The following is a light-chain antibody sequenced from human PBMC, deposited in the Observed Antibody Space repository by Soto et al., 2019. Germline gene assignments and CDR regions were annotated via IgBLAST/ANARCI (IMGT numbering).Light chain of an antibody. CDR1: QSASSSY. V-gene: IGKV3-15*01. Sequence: EIVMTQSPTILSVSPGERATRSCRASQSASSSYLAWYQQRPGQAPRLLIYGPSTRATGIPARFSGSGSGTEFTLTISSLQSEDFAVYYCQQYNNWPPRLTFGGGTKVDI. CDR3: QQYNNWPPRLT. J-gene: IGKJ4*01. CDR2: GPS.